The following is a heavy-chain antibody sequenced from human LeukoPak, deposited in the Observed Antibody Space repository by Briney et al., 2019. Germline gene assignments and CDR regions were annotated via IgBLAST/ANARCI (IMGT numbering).Heavy chain of an antibody. Sequence: SETLSLTCAVYGGSLSDYYWSWIRQPPGKGLEWIGEINHSGSTNYNSSLKSRITISLDTSKNQFSLKLSSVTAADTAVYYCARASCGGGTCYDSRGWFDPWGQGTLVTVSS. D-gene: IGHD2-15*01. CDR2: INHSGST. J-gene: IGHJ5*02. CDR3: ARASCGGGTCYDSRGWFDP. V-gene: IGHV4-34*01. CDR1: GGSLSDYY.